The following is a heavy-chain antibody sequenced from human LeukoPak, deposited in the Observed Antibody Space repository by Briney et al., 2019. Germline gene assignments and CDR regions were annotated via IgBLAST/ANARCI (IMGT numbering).Heavy chain of an antibody. CDR3: ARDTAMVMSRNYFDY. D-gene: IGHD5-18*01. J-gene: IGHJ4*02. Sequence: SQTLSLTCTVSGGSISSGDYYWSWIRQPAGKGLEWIGRIYTSGSTNYNPSLKSRVTMSVDTSKNQFSLKLSSVTAADTAVYYCARDTAMVMSRNYFDYWGQGTLVTVSS. CDR1: GGSISSGDYY. CDR2: IYTSGST. V-gene: IGHV4-61*02.